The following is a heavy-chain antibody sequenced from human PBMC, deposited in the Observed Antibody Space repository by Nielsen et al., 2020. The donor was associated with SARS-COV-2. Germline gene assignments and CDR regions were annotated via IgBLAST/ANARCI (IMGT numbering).Heavy chain of an antibody. J-gene: IGHJ5*02. V-gene: IGHV1-18*04. Sequence: ASVKVSCMASGYTFTSYCISWVRQAPGPALEWMGWISAYNGNTNYAQKLQGRVTMTTDTSTSTAYMELRSLRSDDTAVYYCARDGPEYYYGSGSYGWFDPWGQGTLVTVSS. D-gene: IGHD3-10*01. CDR2: ISAYNGNT. CDR1: GYTFTSYC. CDR3: ARDGPEYYYGSGSYGWFDP.